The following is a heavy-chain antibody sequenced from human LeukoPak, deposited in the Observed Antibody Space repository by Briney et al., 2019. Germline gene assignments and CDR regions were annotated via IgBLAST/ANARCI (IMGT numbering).Heavy chain of an antibody. J-gene: IGHJ4*02. CDR3: ARTPPIYDYVWGSYLSYFDY. CDR2: IYYSGST. V-gene: IGHV4-59*08. D-gene: IGHD3-16*01. Sequence: SETLSLTCTVSGGSISIYYWSWIRQPPGKGLEWIGYIYYSGSTNYNPSLKSRVTISVDTSKNQFSLKLSSVTAADTAVYYCARTPPIYDYVWGSYLSYFDYWGQGTLVTVSS. CDR1: GGSISIYY.